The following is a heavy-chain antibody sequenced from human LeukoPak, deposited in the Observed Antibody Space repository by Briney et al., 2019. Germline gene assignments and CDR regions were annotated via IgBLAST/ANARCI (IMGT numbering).Heavy chain of an antibody. CDR3: ARDPRYPDFWSGYMR. J-gene: IGHJ4*02. V-gene: IGHV4-30-4*08. Sequence: PSETLSLTCTVSGGSISSGDYYWSWIRQPPGEGLEWIGYIYYSGSTYYNPSLKSRVTISVDTSKNQFSLKLSSVTAADTAVYYCARDPRYPDFWSGYMRWGQGTLVTVSS. CDR1: GGSISSGDYY. D-gene: IGHD3-3*01. CDR2: IYYSGST.